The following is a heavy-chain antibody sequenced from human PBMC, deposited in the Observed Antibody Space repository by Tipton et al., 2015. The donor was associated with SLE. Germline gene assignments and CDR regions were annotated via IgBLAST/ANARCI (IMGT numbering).Heavy chain of an antibody. J-gene: IGHJ4*02. V-gene: IGHV4-34*01. Sequence: LRLSCAVYGGSFSGYYCRWIRQPPGEGVEGVGEINHSGSTNYNPSLKSRVTISVDTSKNQFSLKLTSLTAADTAVYYCARGLYGDEPGYWGQGTLVTVSS. CDR3: ARGLYGDEPGY. D-gene: IGHD4-17*01. CDR1: GGSFSGYY. CDR2: INHSGST.